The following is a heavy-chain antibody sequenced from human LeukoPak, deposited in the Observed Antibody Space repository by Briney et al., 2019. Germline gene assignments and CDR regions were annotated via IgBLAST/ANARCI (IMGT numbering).Heavy chain of an antibody. D-gene: IGHD2-15*01. CDR1: GGSISSSDYY. J-gene: IGHJ5*02. V-gene: IGHV4-39*01. CDR3: ARALGYCSGGSCTRGYNWFDP. Sequence: SETLSLTCTVSGGSISSSDYYWGWIRQPPGKGLEWIGSIYYGGSTYYNPSLKSRVTISVDTSMNQFSLELSFVTTADTAVYYCARALGYCSGGSCTRGYNWFDPWGQGTLVTVSS. CDR2: IYYGGST.